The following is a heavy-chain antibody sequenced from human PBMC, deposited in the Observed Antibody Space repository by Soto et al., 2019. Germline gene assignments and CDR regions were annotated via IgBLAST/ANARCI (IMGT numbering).Heavy chain of an antibody. J-gene: IGHJ5*02. CDR1: GGSISKFY. CDR2: VYASGTT. D-gene: IGHD1-26*01. CDR3: VRDGSRAPRVCFDP. V-gene: IGHV4-4*07. Sequence: QVQLQESGPGLLKASETLSLSCSVSGGSISKFYWSWIRKTAGKGLEWMGRVYASGTTDYNPSLRSRVTMSVDISKKPFSLLLTSVTAADTGVYYCVRDGSRAPRVCFDPWGQGKLVTVSS.